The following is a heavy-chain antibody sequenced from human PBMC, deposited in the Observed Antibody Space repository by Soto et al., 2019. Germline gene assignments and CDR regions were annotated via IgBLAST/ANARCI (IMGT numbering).Heavy chain of an antibody. CDR1: GFTVSGKY. J-gene: IGHJ4*02. CDR2: IYSDGRT. CDR3: ARHSLGRYDLFDY. Sequence: EVQLVESGGGLVQPGGSLRLSCAASGFTVSGKYMSWVRQAPGKGLEWVSTIYSDGRTYYTDSVKVRFTIARDNPKNMVFLQLNSLRAEDTAVYYCARHSLGRYDLFDYWGQGTLVTVSS. V-gene: IGHV3-66*04. D-gene: IGHD3-3*01.